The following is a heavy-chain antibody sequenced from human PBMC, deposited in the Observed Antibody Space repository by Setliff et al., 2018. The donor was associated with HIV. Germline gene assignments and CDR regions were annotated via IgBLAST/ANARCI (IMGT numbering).Heavy chain of an antibody. J-gene: IGHJ6*03. CDR1: GYTSTSYD. Sequence: ASVKVSCKASGYTSTSYDINWVRQATGQGLEWMGWMNPDSGNTGSAQNFQGRLTITWNTSISTAYMELGSLGFDDTAVYFCARTRSGGSSVYYYYYMDVWAKGPRSPSP. V-gene: IGHV1-8*01. CDR2: MNPDSGNT. CDR3: ARTRSGGSSVYYYYYMDV. D-gene: IGHD2-15*01.